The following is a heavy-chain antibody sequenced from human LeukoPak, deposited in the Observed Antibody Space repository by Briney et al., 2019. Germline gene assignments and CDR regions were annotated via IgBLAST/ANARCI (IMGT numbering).Heavy chain of an antibody. CDR2: ISYDGSNK. D-gene: IGHD1-26*01. CDR3: AREKIVGATGYYYYYGMDV. J-gene: IGHJ6*02. V-gene: IGHV3-30-3*01. Sequence: GGSLRLSCAASGFTFSSYAMHWVRQAPGKGLEWVAVISYDGSNKYYADSVKGRFTISRDNSKNTLYLQMNSLRAEDTAVYYCAREKIVGATGYYYYYGMDVWGQGTTVTVSS. CDR1: GFTFSSYA.